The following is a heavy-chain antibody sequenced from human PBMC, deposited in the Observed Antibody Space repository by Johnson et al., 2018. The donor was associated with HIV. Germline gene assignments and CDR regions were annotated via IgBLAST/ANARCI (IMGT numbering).Heavy chain of an antibody. J-gene: IGHJ3*02. CDR1: GFTFSSYG. D-gene: IGHD6-13*01. V-gene: IGHV3-33*06. CDR2: IWYDGSNK. Sequence: QVQLVESGGGVVQPGRSLRLSCAASGFTFSSYGMHWVRQAPGKGLEWVAVIWYDGSNKYYADSVKGRFTISRDNSKNTLYLQMNSLRAEDTAVYCCAKDLTPHLAAAGDDAFDIWGQGKMVTVSS. CDR3: AKDLTPHLAAAGDDAFDI.